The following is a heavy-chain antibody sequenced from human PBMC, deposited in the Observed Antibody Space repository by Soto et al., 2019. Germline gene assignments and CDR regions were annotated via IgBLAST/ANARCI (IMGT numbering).Heavy chain of an antibody. J-gene: IGHJ4*02. CDR3: AKGTVGGTLTPYYLDF. D-gene: IGHD2-15*01. CDR2: ISGSGGST. V-gene: IGHV3-23*01. CDR1: GLTFSSYA. Sequence: EVQLLESGGGLVQPGGSLRLSCAVSGLTFSSYAMSWVRQGPGKGLEWVSTISGSGGSTYYADSVKGRFTISRDNSRDTLCLQMNSLIAEDTAVYYCAKGTVGGTLTPYYLDFWGQGTLVTVSS.